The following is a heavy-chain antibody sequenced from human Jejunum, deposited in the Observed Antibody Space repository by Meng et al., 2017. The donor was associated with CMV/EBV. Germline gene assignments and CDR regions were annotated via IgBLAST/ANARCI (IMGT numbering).Heavy chain of an antibody. CDR1: RDSIKSSY. V-gene: IGHV4-59*13. CDR2: VSDIGRT. D-gene: IGHD3-10*01. J-gene: IGHJ5*02. Sequence: VSRDSIKSSYWNWIRQPPGKGLEWIGYVSDIGRTNYNASLRSRVTMSLDTSNKHFFLKLSSVTAADTAVYYCARGLRGYLLAFDPWGQGSLVTVSS. CDR3: ARGLRGYLLAFDP.